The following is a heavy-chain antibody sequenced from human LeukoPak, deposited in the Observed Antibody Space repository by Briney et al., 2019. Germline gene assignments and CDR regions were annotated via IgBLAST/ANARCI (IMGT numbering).Heavy chain of an antibody. CDR3: ARDRSLSAMDY. J-gene: IGHJ4*02. CDR2: IWYDGSKK. V-gene: IGHV3-33*01. CDR1: GFXFNSYG. Sequence: GGSLRLSCSASGFXFNSYGFHWVRQVPGKGLEWVAVIWYDGSKKYYTDSVKGRFTISRDDSKNTLYLQMNSLRDEDTAVYYCARDRSLSAMDYWGQGTLVTVSS. D-gene: IGHD5-18*01.